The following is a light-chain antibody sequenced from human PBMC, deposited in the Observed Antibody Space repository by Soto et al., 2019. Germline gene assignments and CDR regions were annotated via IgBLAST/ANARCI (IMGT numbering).Light chain of an antibody. J-gene: IGKJ5*01. CDR2: DAS. CDR1: QSVTYN. CDR3: QKYDNWPFT. Sequence: EIVMTQSPATLSVSPGKRATLSFRASQSVTYNLAWYQQKPGQAPRLLIYDASTRATGIPARFSGSGSGTEFTLTISSLQSEDFAVYYCQKYDNWPFTFGQGTRGRL. V-gene: IGKV3-15*01.